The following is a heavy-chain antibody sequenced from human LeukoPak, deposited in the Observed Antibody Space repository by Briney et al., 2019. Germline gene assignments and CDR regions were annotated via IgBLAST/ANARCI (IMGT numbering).Heavy chain of an antibody. V-gene: IGHV5-51*01. CDR2: IYPGDSDT. Sequence: GESLKISCKGSGSPFSSYWIGWARQMPGKGLEWMGIIYPGDSDTRYSPSLQGQATISVDTSIGTAYLQWSSLKASDTAIYYCARQNDFRLDYWGQGTLVTVSS. CDR3: ARQNDFRLDY. D-gene: IGHD3-3*01. CDR1: GSPFSSYW. J-gene: IGHJ4*02.